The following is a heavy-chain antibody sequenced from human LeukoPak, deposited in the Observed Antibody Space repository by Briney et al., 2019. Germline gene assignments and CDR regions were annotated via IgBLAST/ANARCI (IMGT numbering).Heavy chain of an antibody. CDR1: GFTFSSYT. Sequence: PGGSLRLSCAASGFTFSSYTMNWVRQAPGKGLEWVSYISSSSTTIHYADSVKGRFTISRDNAKNSLYLQMNSLRDEDTAVYYCARDQTSGWHIIDYWGQGTLVTVSS. CDR2: ISSSSTTI. D-gene: IGHD6-19*01. V-gene: IGHV3-48*02. J-gene: IGHJ4*02. CDR3: ARDQTSGWHIIDY.